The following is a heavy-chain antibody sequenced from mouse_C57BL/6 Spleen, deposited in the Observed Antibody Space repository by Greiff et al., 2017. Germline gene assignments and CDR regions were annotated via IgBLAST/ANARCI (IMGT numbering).Heavy chain of an antibody. CDR3: ARGAAQAPFDY. CDR2: IDPANGNT. CDR1: GFNIKDYY. D-gene: IGHD3-2*02. V-gene: IGHV14-3*01. J-gene: IGHJ2*01. Sequence: VQLQQSGAELVRPGASVKLSCTASGFNIKDYYMHWVKQRPEQGLEWIGRIDPANGNTKYAPKFQGKATITADTSSNTAYLQLSSLTSEDTAIYYCARGAAQAPFDYWGQGTTLTVSS.